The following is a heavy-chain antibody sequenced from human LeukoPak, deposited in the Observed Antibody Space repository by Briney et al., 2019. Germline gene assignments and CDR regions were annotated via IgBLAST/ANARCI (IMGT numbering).Heavy chain of an antibody. CDR2: IINTGGST. V-gene: IGHV3-23*01. CDR3: AQGGRLLDY. Sequence: GGSLRLSCAASGFTFSSYAMTWVRQAPGKGLDWVSTIINTGGSTFYVDSVKGRFTISRDNSKNTLYLQMNSLRAEDTAIYYCAQGGRLLDYWGQGTLVTVSS. J-gene: IGHJ4*02. D-gene: IGHD1-26*01. CDR1: GFTFSSYA.